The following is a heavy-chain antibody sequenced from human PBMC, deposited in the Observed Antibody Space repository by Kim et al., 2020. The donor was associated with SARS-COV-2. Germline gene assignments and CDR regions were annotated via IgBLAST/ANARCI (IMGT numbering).Heavy chain of an antibody. CDR1: GFTVSNNY. CDR3: ARGSSRSWYNWFDP. CDR2: IYSDGST. J-gene: IGHJ5*02. Sequence: GGSLRLSCAASGFTVSNNYINWVRQAPGKGLEWVSVIYSDGSTYYADSVKGRFTISRDNSKNTLYLQMNSLRAEDTAVYYCARGSSRSWYNWFDPWGQGT. V-gene: IGHV3-66*01. D-gene: IGHD6-13*01.